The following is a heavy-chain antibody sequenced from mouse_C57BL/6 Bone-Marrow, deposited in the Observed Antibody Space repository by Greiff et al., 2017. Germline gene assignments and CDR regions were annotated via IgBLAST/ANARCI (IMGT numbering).Heavy chain of an antibody. J-gene: IGHJ4*01. CDR1: GYSFTGYY. CDR2: INPSTGGT. V-gene: IGHV1-42*01. CDR3: ARSHYGTPYYAMDY. D-gene: IGHD1-1*01. Sequence: VQLQQSGPELVKPGASVKISCKASGYSFTGYYMKWVKQSPEKSLEWIGEINPSTGGTTYNQKFKAKATLTVDKSSSTAYMQLKSLTSEDSAVYYCARSHYGTPYYAMDYWGQGTSVTVSS.